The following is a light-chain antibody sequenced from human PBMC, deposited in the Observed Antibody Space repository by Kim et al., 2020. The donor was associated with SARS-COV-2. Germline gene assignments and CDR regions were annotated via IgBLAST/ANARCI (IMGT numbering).Light chain of an antibody. CDR2: VEGSGSY. Sequence: QLVLTQSSSASASLGSSVKLTCTLSSGHSNYFIAGHQQQPGKAPRILMKVEGSGSYNKGGGVPDRFSGSRSGADRYLIISNLHSEDEADYYCETWDSNIQVFGGGTQLTVL. J-gene: IGLJ3*02. CDR1: SGHSNYF. CDR3: ETWDSNIQV. V-gene: IGLV4-60*03.